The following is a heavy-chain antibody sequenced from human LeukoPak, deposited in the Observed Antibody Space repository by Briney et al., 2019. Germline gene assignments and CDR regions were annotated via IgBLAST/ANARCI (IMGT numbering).Heavy chain of an antibody. V-gene: IGHV3-23*01. CDR1: GFRLSDYA. CDR2: VSVSSRSGYR. Sequence: PGGSLRLSCTDSGFRLSDYAMNWVRQAPGKGLEWVSTVSVSSRSGYRDYADSVKGRFTISRDNSENILYLQMNGLGVEDTAVYYCARGGSQTTQGACNWFDVWGQGTMVTVSS. J-gene: IGHJ5*02. CDR3: ARGGSQTTQGACNWFDV. D-gene: IGHD3-10*01.